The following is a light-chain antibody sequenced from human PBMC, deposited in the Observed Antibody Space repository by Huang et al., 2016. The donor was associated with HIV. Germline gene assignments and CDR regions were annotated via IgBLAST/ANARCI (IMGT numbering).Light chain of an antibody. CDR2: GAS. Sequence: DIQMTQSPSSVSASVGDRVTITCRASQGVSTRLAWYQQKPGRAPNLLIYGASTLQSGVPSRFSGSGSASGTDFTLTISSLQPEDFATYYCQQANSFPITFGQGTRLEI. CDR3: QQANSFPIT. J-gene: IGKJ5*01. V-gene: IGKV1D-12*01. CDR1: QGVSTR.